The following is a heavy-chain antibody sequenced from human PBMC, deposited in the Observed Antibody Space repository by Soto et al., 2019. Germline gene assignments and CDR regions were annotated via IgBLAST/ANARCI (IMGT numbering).Heavy chain of an antibody. CDR2: ISSTGTTI. CDR1: AFTFSSHE. CDR3: AGGVVLVSAARDAFDV. J-gene: IGHJ3*01. V-gene: IGHV3-48*03. D-gene: IGHD2-8*02. Sequence: GGSLRLSCAASAFTFSSHEMNWVRQAPGKGLEWVSYISSTGTTIYYADSVKARVTISRDNAKNSLYLHMTTLRAEDTALYYCAGGVVLVSAARDAFDVWGQVTLVTGS.